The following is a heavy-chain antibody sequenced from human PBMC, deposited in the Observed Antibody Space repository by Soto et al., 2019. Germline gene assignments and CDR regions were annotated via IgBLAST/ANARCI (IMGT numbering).Heavy chain of an antibody. CDR1: GYYISCGLS. CDR3: ATVPRFDGMDV. V-gene: IGHV4-38-2*01. Sequence: SETLSLTCAVSGYYISCGLSWGWIRQPPGKGLEWIGSIFHTGSTYYNPSLKSRVTLSVDTSKNQFSLKLSSVTAADTAVYFCATVPRFDGMDVWGQGTTVTVSS. J-gene: IGHJ6*02. CDR2: IFHTGST. D-gene: IGHD3-10*01.